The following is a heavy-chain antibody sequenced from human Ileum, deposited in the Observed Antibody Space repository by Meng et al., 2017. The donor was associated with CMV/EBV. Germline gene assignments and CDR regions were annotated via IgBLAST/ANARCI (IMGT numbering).Heavy chain of an antibody. Sequence: GGSLRLSCSASGFTFSGYGLSWVRQAPGKGLEWVSAIRDSGANTYYAGSVTGRFTISRDNSHNTLYLQMHSLRAEDTAVYYCARMYCGTTTGYTDAFDIWGQGTMVTVSS. CDR3: ARMYCGTTTGYTDAFDI. CDR2: IRDSGANT. D-gene: IGHD2-2*02. J-gene: IGHJ3*02. V-gene: IGHV3-23*01. CDR1: GFTFSGYG.